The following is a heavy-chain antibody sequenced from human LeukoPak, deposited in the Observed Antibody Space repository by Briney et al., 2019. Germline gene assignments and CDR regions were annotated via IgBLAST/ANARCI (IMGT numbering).Heavy chain of an antibody. CDR1: GFTFSSCS. V-gene: IGHV3-21*05. J-gene: IGHJ4*02. Sequence: GGSLRLSCAASGFTFSSCSMNWVRQAPGKGLEWVSHIGSSSGIIYYADSVKGRFTISRDNAKNSLYLQMNSLRAEDTAVCYCARDGLRFPDYWGQGTLVTVSS. D-gene: IGHD3-3*01. CDR3: ARDGLRFPDY. CDR2: IGSSSGII.